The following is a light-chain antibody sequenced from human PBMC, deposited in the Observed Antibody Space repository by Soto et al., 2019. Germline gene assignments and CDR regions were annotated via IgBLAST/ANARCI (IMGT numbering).Light chain of an antibody. Sequence: ETVMTQSPGTLSVSPGERATLSCRASQSVSSNLAWYQQKPGQAPRLLIYGASTRATGIPARFSGSGSGTELTLTISSLQSEDFAIYFCQQYNNWPPDRTFGQGTKVEIK. J-gene: IGKJ1*01. V-gene: IGKV3D-15*01. CDR3: QQYNNWPPDRT. CDR1: QSVSSN. CDR2: GAS.